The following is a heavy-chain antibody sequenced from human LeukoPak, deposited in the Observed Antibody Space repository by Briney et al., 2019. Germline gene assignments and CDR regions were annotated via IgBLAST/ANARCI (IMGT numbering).Heavy chain of an antibody. CDR3: ARDPPRGMDV. J-gene: IGHJ6*02. CDR2: ISALNGDT. V-gene: IGHV1-18*01. CDR1: GYMFTSYG. Sequence: ASVKVSCKASGYMFTSYGISWVRQAPGQGLGWLGWISALNGDTYLPQKFQGRVTMTRDTSTGTAYMELRSLKSDDTAVYYCARDPPRGMDVWGQGTTVTVSS.